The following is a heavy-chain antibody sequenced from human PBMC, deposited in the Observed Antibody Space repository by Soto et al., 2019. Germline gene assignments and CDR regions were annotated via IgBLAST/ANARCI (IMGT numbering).Heavy chain of an antibody. V-gene: IGHV4-31*03. J-gene: IGHJ5*02. CDR3: ARVTQSDDFWSGVNWFDP. D-gene: IGHD3-3*01. CDR1: GGSISSGGYY. Sequence: SETLSLTCTVSGGSISSGGYYWSWIRQHPGKGQEWIGYIYYSGSTYYNPSLKSRVTISVDTSKNQFSLKLSSVTAADTAVYYCARVTQSDDFWSGVNWFDPWGQGTLVTVSS. CDR2: IYYSGST.